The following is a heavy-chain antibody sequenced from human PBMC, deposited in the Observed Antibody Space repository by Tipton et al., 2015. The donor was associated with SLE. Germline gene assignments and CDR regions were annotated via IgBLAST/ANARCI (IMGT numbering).Heavy chain of an antibody. V-gene: IGHV4-39*01. CDR3: ARRPYYDFWSGYYPFDY. D-gene: IGHD3-3*01. CDR2: IYYSGST. Sequence: TLSLTCTVSGGSISSHYWGWIRQPPGKGLEWIGSIYYSGSTYYNPSLKSRVTISVDTSKNQFSLKLSSVTAADTAVYYCARRPYYDFWSGYYPFDYWGQGTLVTVSS. CDR1: GGSISSHY. J-gene: IGHJ4*02.